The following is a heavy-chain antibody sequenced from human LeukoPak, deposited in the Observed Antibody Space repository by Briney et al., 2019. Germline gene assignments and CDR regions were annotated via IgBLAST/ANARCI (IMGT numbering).Heavy chain of an antibody. V-gene: IGHV4-39*01. CDR3: ARCRPTYSGPAAKANWFDP. CDR2: IYYSGST. CDR1: GDSISSSTYY. Sequence: SETLSLTCTVSGDSISSSTYYWGWIRQPPGKGLEWIASIYYSGSTYYNPSLKSRVTISVDTSKNQFSLKLSSVTAADTAVYYCARCRPTYSGPAAKANWFDPWGQGTLVTVSS. D-gene: IGHD2-2*01. J-gene: IGHJ5*02.